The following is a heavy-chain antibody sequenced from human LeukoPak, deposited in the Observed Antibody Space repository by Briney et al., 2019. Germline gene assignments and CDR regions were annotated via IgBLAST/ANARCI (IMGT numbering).Heavy chain of an antibody. CDR3: VTYYDILTGYLLYYFDY. CDR1: GFTFSSYA. J-gene: IGHJ4*02. D-gene: IGHD3-9*01. CDR2: ISGSGGST. Sequence: GGSLRLSCAASGFTFSSYAMSWVSQAPGKGLEWVSAISGSGGSTYYADSVKGRFTISRDNSKNTLYLQMNSLRAEDTAVYYCVTYYDILTGYLLYYFDYWGQGTLVTVSS. V-gene: IGHV3-23*01.